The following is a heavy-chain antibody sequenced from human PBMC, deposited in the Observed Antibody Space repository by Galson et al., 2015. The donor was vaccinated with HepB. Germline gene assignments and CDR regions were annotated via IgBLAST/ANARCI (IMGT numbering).Heavy chain of an antibody. Sequence: SLRLSCAASGLSFSSKTMNWVRKVPGKGLQWVAYISTTGTNIHYAESVKGRFTTTRDNAKNTVFLRMNSLRTEDTAVYYCVRMGDLSGYSSCWGQGTLVTVSS. CDR1: GLSFSSKT. J-gene: IGHJ4*02. V-gene: IGHV3-48*04. CDR2: ISTTGTNI. CDR3: VRMGDLSGYSSC. D-gene: IGHD3-22*01.